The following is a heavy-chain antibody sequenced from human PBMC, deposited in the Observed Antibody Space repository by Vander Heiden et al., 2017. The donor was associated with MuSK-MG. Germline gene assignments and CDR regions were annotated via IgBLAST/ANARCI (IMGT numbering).Heavy chain of an antibody. J-gene: IGHJ6*02. V-gene: IGHV3-30*01. CDR2: ISYDGSNK. CDR3: ARDPFLEWFHGMDV. Sequence: QVQLVESGGGVVQPGRSLRLSCADSGFTFSSYAMHWVRQAPGKGLEWVAVISYDGSNKYYADSVKGRFTISRDNSKNTLYLQMNSLRAEDTAVYYCARDPFLEWFHGMDVWGQGTTVTVSS. CDR1: GFTFSSYA. D-gene: IGHD3-3*01.